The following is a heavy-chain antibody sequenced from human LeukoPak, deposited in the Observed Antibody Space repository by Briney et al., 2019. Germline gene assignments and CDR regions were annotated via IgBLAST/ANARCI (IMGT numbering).Heavy chain of an antibody. V-gene: IGHV1-2*02. CDR3: AREAGSYVFSGVHYYYYYMDV. CDR1: GYTFTGYY. D-gene: IGHD1-26*01. Sequence: ASVKVSCKASGYTFTGYYMHWVRQAPGQGLEWMGWINPNSGGTNYAQKFQGRVTMTRDTSISTAYMELSRLRAEDMAVYYCAREAGSYVFSGVHYYYYYMDVWGKGTTVTVSS. CDR2: INPNSGGT. J-gene: IGHJ6*03.